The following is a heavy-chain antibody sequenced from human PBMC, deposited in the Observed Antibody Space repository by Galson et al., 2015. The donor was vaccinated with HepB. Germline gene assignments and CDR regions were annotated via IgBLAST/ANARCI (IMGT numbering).Heavy chain of an antibody. D-gene: IGHD4-17*01. CDR1: GFMFSGYE. Sequence: SLRLSCAASGFMFSGYEMNWVRQAPGKGLEWLSYISSSGSTIYYADSVKGRFTISRDNAKSSLYLQMNSLRAEDTAVYYCARFGTDYAPHYFDYWGQGTLVTVSS. CDR3: ARFGTDYAPHYFDY. V-gene: IGHV3-48*03. CDR2: ISSSGSTI. J-gene: IGHJ4*02.